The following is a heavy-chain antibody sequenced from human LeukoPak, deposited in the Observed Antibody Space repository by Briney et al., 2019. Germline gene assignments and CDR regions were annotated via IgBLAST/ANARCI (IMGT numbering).Heavy chain of an antibody. CDR3: ARDAKWANYYYYGMDV. CDR1: GFTVSSNY. V-gene: IGHV3-66*02. CDR2: IYSGGST. D-gene: IGHD2-8*01. J-gene: IGHJ6*02. Sequence: DPGGSLRLSCAASGFTVSSNYMSWVRQAPGKGLEWVSVIYSGGSTYYADSVKGRFTISRDNSKNTLYLQMNSLRAEDTAVYYCARDAKWANYYYYGMDVWGQGTTVTVSS.